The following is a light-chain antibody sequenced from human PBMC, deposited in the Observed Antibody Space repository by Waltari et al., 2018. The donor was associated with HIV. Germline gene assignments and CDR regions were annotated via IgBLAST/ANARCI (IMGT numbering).Light chain of an antibody. V-gene: IGLV3-21*02. CDR3: QVWDSSNEHPV. CDR2: DDT. J-gene: IGLJ2*01. Sequence: SYELTQPPSVSVSPGQTARITGPGDALPKQYAYWYQQKEGQAPVLVVYDDTDRPSGIPDRFSGSNSGDTATLTISRVEAGDEADYYCQVWDSSNEHPVFGGGTKLSVL. CDR1: ALPKQY.